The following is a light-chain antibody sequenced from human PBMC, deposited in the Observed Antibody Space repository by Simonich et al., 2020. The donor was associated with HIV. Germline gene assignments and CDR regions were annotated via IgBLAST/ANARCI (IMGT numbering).Light chain of an antibody. CDR3: QQYYSTPLT. J-gene: IGKJ4*01. CDR2: WAS. CDR1: QSLLYSSNNKNY. Sequence: DIMMTQSPDSLAVSLGERATINCKSSQSLLYSSNNKNYLAWYQQKPGQPPKLLIYWASTRESGVPDRFSGSGSGTDFTLTISSLQAEDVAVYYCQQYYSTPLTFGGGTKVEIK. V-gene: IGKV4-1*01.